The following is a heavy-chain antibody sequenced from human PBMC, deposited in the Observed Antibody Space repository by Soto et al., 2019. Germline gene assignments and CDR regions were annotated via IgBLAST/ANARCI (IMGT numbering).Heavy chain of an antibody. J-gene: IGHJ4*02. V-gene: IGHV3-48*02. CDR1: GFTFSSYS. Sequence: EVQLVESGGGLVQPGGSLRLSCAASGFTFSSYSMNWVRQAPGKGLEWVSYISSSSSTIYYADSVKGRFTISRDNAKNSLYLQVNCLGDEDTAVYYCARNCDLWSCYENFDYWGQGTLVTVSS. CDR2: ISSSSSTI. CDR3: ARNCDLWSCYENFDY. D-gene: IGHD3-3*01.